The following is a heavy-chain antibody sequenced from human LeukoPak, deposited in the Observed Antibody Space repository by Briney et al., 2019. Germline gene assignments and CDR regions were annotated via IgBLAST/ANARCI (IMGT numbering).Heavy chain of an antibody. D-gene: IGHD3-22*01. CDR1: GYTFTSYG. CDR2: ISAYNGNT. J-gene: IGHJ6*02. Sequence: GASVKVSCKASGYTFTSYGISWVRQAPGQGLEWMGWISAYNGNTNYAQKLQGRVTMTTDTSTSTAYMELRGLRSDDTAVYYCARDDDYYDSSGYYPSYYYYGMDVWGQGTTVTVSS. CDR3: ARDDDYYDSSGYYPSYYYYGMDV. V-gene: IGHV1-18*01.